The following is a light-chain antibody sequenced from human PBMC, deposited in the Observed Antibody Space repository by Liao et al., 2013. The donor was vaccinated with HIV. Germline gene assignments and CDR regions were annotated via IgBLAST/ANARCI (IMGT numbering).Light chain of an antibody. CDR2: YDT. J-gene: IGLJ2*01. CDR3: QAWDRNTAI. CDR1: NIGSRS. Sequence: SYELTQPPSVSVAPAETARITCGGDNIGSRSVHWYQRRPGQAPALVISYDTDRPSGIPERFSGSNSGNTATLTISGTQPTDEADYYCQAWDRNTAIFGGGTKLTVL. V-gene: IGLV3-21*01.